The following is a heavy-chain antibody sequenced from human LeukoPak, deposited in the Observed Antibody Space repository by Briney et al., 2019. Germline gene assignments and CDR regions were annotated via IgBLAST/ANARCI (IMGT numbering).Heavy chain of an antibody. Sequence: PSETLSLTCTVSGGSISSYYWSWIRQPPGKGLEWIGYIYYSGSTNYNPSLKSRVTISVDTSKNQFSLKLSSVTAADTAVYYCARHQTIFGARFDPWGQGTLVTVSS. CDR2: IYYSGST. J-gene: IGHJ5*02. CDR1: GGSISSYY. V-gene: IGHV4-59*08. CDR3: ARHQTIFGARFDP. D-gene: IGHD3-3*01.